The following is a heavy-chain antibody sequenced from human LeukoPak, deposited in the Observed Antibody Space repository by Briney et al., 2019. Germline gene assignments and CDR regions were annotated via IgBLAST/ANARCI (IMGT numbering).Heavy chain of an antibody. V-gene: IGHV3-33*01. CDR3: ASCGIRGYSSSWYGDY. CDR1: GFTFSSYG. CDR2: IWYDGSNK. J-gene: IGHJ4*02. Sequence: PGRSLRLSCAASGFTFSSYGMHWVRQAPGKGLEWVAAIWYDGSNKYYADSVKGRFTISRDNSKNTLYLQMNSLRAEDTAVYYCASCGIRGYSSSWYGDYWGQGTLVTVSS. D-gene: IGHD6-13*01.